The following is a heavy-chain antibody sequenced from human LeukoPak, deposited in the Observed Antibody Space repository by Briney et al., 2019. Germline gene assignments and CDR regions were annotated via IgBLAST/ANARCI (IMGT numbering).Heavy chain of an antibody. CDR1: GGSISSYY. V-gene: IGHV4-59*01. CDR2: IYYSGST. D-gene: IGHD6-19*01. CDR3: ARFSRENSSGWFIDY. Sequence: SETLSLTCTVSGGSISSYYWSWIRQPPGKGLEWIGYIYYSGSTNYNPSLKGRVTISVDTSKNQFSLKLSSVTAADTAVYYCARFSRENSSGWFIDYWGQGTLVTVSS. J-gene: IGHJ4*02.